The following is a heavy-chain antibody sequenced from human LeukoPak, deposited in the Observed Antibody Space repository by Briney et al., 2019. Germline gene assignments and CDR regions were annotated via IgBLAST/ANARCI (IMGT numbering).Heavy chain of an antibody. CDR3: AKVGESGGVWKYYFDY. D-gene: IGHD2-15*01. Sequence: GGSLRLSCAASGFTSSSYAMSWVRQAPGKGLEWVSGISGGGGSTYYADSVKGRFTISRDNSKNTLYLQMNSLRAEDTAVYYCAKVGESGGVWKYYFDYWGQGTLVTVSS. CDR2: ISGGGGST. CDR1: GFTSSSYA. V-gene: IGHV3-23*01. J-gene: IGHJ4*02.